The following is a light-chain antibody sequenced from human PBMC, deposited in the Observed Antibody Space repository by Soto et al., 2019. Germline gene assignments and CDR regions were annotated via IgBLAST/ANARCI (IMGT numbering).Light chain of an antibody. J-gene: IGKJ5*01. V-gene: IGKV1-5*01. Sequence: DIQMTQSPSTLSAAVGDRGTNTSRASQSISSLLAWYQQKPGKAPKLLIYDASSLESGVPSRFSGSGSGTEFTLTISSLQPDDFATYYCQQYNSYPLTFGQGTRLEI. CDR3: QQYNSYPLT. CDR2: DAS. CDR1: QSISSL.